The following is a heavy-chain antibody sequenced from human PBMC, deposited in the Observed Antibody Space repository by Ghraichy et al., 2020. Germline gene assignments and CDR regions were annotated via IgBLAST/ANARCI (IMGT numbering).Heavy chain of an antibody. CDR3: ARDWYTSSSVFDY. CDR2: IKQDGAQK. J-gene: IGHJ4*02. Sequence: GGSLRLSCAASGFSISTYWMSWVRQAPGKGLEWVANIKQDGAQKYYVDSARGRFIISRNNAKNSLYLQMNSLRVEDTAVYYCARDWYTSSSVFDYWGQGTLVTVSS. V-gene: IGHV3-7*01. D-gene: IGHD6-6*01. CDR1: GFSISTYW.